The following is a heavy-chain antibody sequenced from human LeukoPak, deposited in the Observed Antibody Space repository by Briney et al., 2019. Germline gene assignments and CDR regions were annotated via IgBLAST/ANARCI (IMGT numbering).Heavy chain of an antibody. D-gene: IGHD3-10*01. V-gene: IGHV3-23*01. CDR1: GFTFSSYG. J-gene: IGHJ5*02. CDR2: ISGSGGST. Sequence: PGGTLRLPCAASGFTFSSYGMSWVRQAPGKGLEWVSAISGSGGSTYYADSVKGRFTISRDNSKNTLYLQMNSLRAEDTAVYYCANLRLYGSGKRVWFDPWGQGTLVTVSS. CDR3: ANLRLYGSGKRVWFDP.